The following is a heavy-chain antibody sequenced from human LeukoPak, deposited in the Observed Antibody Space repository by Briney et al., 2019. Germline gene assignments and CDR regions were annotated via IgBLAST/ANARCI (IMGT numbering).Heavy chain of an antibody. CDR3: ARGSGFGDY. CDR2: IYNSGST. CDR1: GGSISSYY. D-gene: IGHD3-3*01. V-gene: IGHV4-59*01. Sequence: SETLSLTCTVSGGSISSYYWSWIPQPPGKGLEWIGYIYNSGSTNYNPSLKSRVTISVDTSKNQLSMKLSSVTAADTAVYYCARGSGFGDYWGQGTLVTVSS. J-gene: IGHJ4*02.